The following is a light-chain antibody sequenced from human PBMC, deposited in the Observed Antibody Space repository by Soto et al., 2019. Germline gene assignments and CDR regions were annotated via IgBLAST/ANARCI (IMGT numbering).Light chain of an antibody. CDR2: DVR. Sequence: QSVLTQPASVSGSPGQSITISCTGTSSDVGGYNFVSWYQQHPGKAPKFIIYDVRNRPSGVSNRFSGSRSGNTASLTISRLQAEDEADYYCSSYTSSSTVIFGGGTKLTVL. CDR1: SSDVGGYNF. CDR3: SSYTSSSTVI. J-gene: IGLJ2*01. V-gene: IGLV2-14*03.